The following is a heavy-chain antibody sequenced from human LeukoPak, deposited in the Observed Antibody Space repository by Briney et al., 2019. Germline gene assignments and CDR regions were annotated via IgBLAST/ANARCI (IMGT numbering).Heavy chain of an antibody. CDR3: AKLATVTTSHFDY. CDR2: IRYDGSNK. D-gene: IGHD4-11*01. CDR1: GFTFSSYG. J-gene: IGHJ4*02. V-gene: IGHV3-30*02. Sequence: PGGSLRLSCAASGFTFSSYGMHWVRQAPGKGLEWVAFIRYDGSNKYYADSVKGRFTISRDNSKNTLYLQMNSLRAEGTAVYYCAKLATVTTSHFDYWGQGTLVTVSS.